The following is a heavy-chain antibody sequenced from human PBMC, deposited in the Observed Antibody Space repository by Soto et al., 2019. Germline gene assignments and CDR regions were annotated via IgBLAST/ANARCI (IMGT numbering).Heavy chain of an antibody. CDR3: AKDGASGSDPPYYDYGMDV. CDR1: GFTFSSYA. J-gene: IGHJ6*02. D-gene: IGHD1-26*01. CDR2: ISGSGGNA. V-gene: IGHV3-23*01. Sequence: EVQLLESGGGLVQPGGSLRLSCAASGFTFSSYAMSWVRQAPGKGLEWVSSISGSGGNAYYADSVKGRFSISRDNSKNTLRLQMNSLRADATAVYYCAKDGASGSDPPYYDYGMDVWGQGTTVTVSS.